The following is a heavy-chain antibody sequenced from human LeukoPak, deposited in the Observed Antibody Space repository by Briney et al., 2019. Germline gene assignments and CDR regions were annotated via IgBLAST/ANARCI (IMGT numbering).Heavy chain of an antibody. Sequence: AAVNLSCTCSGYTFTIYGISLVRHAHGQGLEWMGWIRGDNGDTDNGRKFEGTVNITKDTSSTTIYMELRSLRSDDTAVNYCGGVNLYHYDIHVWGKGTTVTVSS. CDR1: GYTFTIYG. D-gene: IGHD1-14*01. CDR2: IRGDNGDT. V-gene: IGHV1-18*01. CDR3: GGVNLYHYDIHV. J-gene: IGHJ6*03.